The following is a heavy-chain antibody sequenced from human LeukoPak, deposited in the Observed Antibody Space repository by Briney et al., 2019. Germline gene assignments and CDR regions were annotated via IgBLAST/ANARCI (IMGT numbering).Heavy chain of an antibody. V-gene: IGHV1-18*01. CDR3: ARDPSLAVAGIRLFGY. D-gene: IGHD6-19*01. Sequence: ASVKVSCKTSGYTFTNYGISWVRQAPGQGLEWMGWISGYNGNPRYAQKVQGRVTMTTDTSTNTAYMEVNSLRSDDTAIYYCARDPSLAVAGIRLFGYWGQGTLVIVSS. CDR2: ISGYNGNP. J-gene: IGHJ4*02. CDR1: GYTFTNYG.